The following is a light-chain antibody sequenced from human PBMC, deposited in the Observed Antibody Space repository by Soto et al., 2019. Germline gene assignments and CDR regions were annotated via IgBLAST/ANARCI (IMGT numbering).Light chain of an antibody. CDR3: MQGTHWPPYT. Sequence: DVVMTQSPLSLPVTLGQPASISCRSSQSLVHSDGKTYLNWFQQRPGQSPRRLIYKVSNRDSGVPDRFSGSGSGTDFTLKISRVEAEVVGVYYCMQGTHWPPYTFGQGTKLEIK. CDR2: KVS. CDR1: QSLVHSDGKTY. J-gene: IGKJ2*01. V-gene: IGKV2-30*02.